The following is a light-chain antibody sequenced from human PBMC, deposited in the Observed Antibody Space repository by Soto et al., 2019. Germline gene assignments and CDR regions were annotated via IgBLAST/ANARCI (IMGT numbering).Light chain of an antibody. V-gene: IGKV1-5*01. J-gene: IGKJ2*01. CDR2: AAS. Sequence: DLQMTQSPSTLSASVGDRVSITCRASQSISKWLAWYQHKAGKAPKLLIYAASRVEGGVPARFSGSGSGTEFTLTLGGLQPDDFAADYGQEYSGFSSRTLGHGTKLEI. CDR1: QSISKW. CDR3: QEYSGFSSRT.